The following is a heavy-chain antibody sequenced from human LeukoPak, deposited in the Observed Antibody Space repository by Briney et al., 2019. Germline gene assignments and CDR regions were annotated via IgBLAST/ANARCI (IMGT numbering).Heavy chain of an antibody. J-gene: IGHJ4*02. CDR1: GFTFDEHD. V-gene: IGHV3-43*02. CDR2: ISKDGGNK. CDR3: AKRSGSPHNFDY. D-gene: IGHD1-1*01. Sequence: GGFLRLSCAASGFTFDEHDMHWVRQVPGKGLEWVCLISKDGGNKHYADSVKGRFSISRDNNRNSLSLQMNSLRSEDTALYFCAKRSGSPHNFDYWGQGALVTVSS.